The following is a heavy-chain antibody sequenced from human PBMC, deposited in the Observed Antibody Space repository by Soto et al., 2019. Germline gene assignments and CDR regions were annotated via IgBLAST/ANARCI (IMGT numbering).Heavy chain of an antibody. CDR2: IYYSGST. D-gene: IGHD2-15*01. CDR3: ARGLVVVGGIWFDP. Sequence: QVQLQESGPGLVKPSQTLSLTCTVSGGSISSGGYYWSWIRQHPGKGLEWIGYIYYSGSTYYHPSLKSRVTISVDTSKNQCSLKLSSVTAADTAVYYCARGLVVVGGIWFDPWGQGTLVTVSS. J-gene: IGHJ5*02. V-gene: IGHV4-31*03. CDR1: GGSISSGGYY.